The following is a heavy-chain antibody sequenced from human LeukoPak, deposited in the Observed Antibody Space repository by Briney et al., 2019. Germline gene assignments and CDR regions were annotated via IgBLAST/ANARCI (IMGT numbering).Heavy chain of an antibody. D-gene: IGHD1-7*01. CDR1: GGTFSSYA. V-gene: IGHV1-69*05. CDR2: IIPIFGTA. J-gene: IGHJ6*03. CDR3: ARDRLGLHTSYYYYYMDV. Sequence: ASVKVSCKASGGTFSSYAISWVRQAPGQGLEWMGGIIPIFGTANYAQKFQGRVTITTDESTSTAYMELSSLRSEDTAVYYCARDRLGLHTSYYYYYMDVWGKGTTVTVSS.